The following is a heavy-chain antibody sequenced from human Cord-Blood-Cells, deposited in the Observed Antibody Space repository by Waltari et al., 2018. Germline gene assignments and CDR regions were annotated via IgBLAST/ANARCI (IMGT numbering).Heavy chain of an antibody. J-gene: IGHJ2*01. D-gene: IGHD7-27*01. V-gene: IGHV3-33*01. CDR2: IWYDGSNK. Sequence: QVQLVESGGGVVQPGRSLRLSCAASGFTFSSYGMHWVRQAPGKGLGWVAVIWYDGSNKYYADSVKGRFTISRDNSKNTLYLQMNSLRAEDTAVYYCARDSPLTGDWYFDLWGRGTLVTVSS. CDR1: GFTFSSYG. CDR3: ARDSPLTGDWYFDL.